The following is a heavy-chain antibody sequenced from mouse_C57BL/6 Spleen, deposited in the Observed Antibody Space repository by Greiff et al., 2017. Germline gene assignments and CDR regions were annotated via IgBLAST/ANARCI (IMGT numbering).Heavy chain of an antibody. V-gene: IGHV1-82*01. Sequence: VQLQQSGPELVKPGASVKISCKASGYAFSSSWMNWVKQRPGKGLEWIGRIYPGDGDTNYNGKFKGKATLTADKSSSTAYMQLSSLTSEDSAVYCCARWLLRGTDWYFDVWGTGTTVTVSS. CDR1: GYAFSSSW. J-gene: IGHJ1*03. D-gene: IGHD2-3*01. CDR3: ARWLLRGTDWYFDV. CDR2: IYPGDGDT.